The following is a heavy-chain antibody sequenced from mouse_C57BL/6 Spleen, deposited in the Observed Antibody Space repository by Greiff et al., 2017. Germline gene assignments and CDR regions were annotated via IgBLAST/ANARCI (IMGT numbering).Heavy chain of an antibody. Sequence: QVQLQQPGAELVMPGASVKLSCTASGYTFTSYWMHWVKQRPGQGLEWIGEIDPSDSYTYYNQKFKGKSTMTRDKTSSTAYMKLSSLTSGDSAVYYCAIWRDYAVGFDYWGQGTTLTVSS. CDR3: AIWRDYAVGFDY. V-gene: IGHV1-69*01. D-gene: IGHD2-4*01. CDR2: IDPSDSYT. CDR1: GYTFTSYW. J-gene: IGHJ2*01.